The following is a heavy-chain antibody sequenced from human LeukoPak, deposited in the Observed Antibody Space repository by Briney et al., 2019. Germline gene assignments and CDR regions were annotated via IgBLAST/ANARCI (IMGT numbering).Heavy chain of an antibody. V-gene: IGHV3-30*04. CDR2: TSYDEGNK. Sequence: GGSLGLSCAASGFFFSTYAMHWVRQAPGKGLEWVAVTSYDEGNKIYTDSVKGRFTISRDNSKNTLYLQMNSLRVEDTAVYYCARVVLSDGMDVWGQGTTVTVSS. J-gene: IGHJ6*02. CDR1: GFFFSTYA. CDR3: ARVVLSDGMDV. D-gene: IGHD2/OR15-2a*01.